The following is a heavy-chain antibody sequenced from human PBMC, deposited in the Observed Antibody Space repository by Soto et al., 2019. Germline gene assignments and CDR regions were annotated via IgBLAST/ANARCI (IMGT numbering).Heavy chain of an antibody. J-gene: IGHJ4*02. CDR2: ISGSGGST. CDR1: GFTFSSYA. CDR3: AKDPAGGATSLHYFDY. V-gene: IGHV3-23*01. D-gene: IGHD1-26*01. Sequence: GGSLRLSCAASGFTFSSYAMSWVRQAPGKGLEWVSAISGSGGSTYYADSVKGRFTISRDNSKNTLYLQMNSLRAEDTAVYYCAKDPAGGATSLHYFDYWGQGTLVTVSS.